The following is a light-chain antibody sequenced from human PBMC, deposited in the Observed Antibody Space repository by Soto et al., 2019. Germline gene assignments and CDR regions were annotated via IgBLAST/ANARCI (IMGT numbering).Light chain of an antibody. CDR3: QQRSNWPMYT. CDR1: QSVSSD. V-gene: IGKV3-11*01. CDR2: DAS. Sequence: EIVLTQSPATLSLSPGERATLSCRASQSVSSDLAWYQQKPGQAPRLLIYDASNRATGIPARFSGSGSGTDFTLTISSLEPEDFAVHYCQQRSNWPMYTFGQGTKLEI. J-gene: IGKJ2*01.